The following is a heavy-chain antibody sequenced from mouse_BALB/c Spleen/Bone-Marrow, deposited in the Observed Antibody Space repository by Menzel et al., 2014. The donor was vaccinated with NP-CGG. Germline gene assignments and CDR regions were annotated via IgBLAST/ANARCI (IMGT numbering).Heavy chain of an antibody. CDR2: ILPGSGST. J-gene: IGHJ3*01. Sequence: QVQLQPSGAELMKPGASVKISCKATGYTFSSYWIEWVKQRPGHGLEWIGEILPGSGSTNYNEKFKGKATFTADTSSNTAYMQLSSLTSEDSAVYYCARRGYDGAYWGQGTLVTVSA. V-gene: IGHV1-9*01. CDR3: ARRGYDGAY. CDR1: GYTFSSYW. D-gene: IGHD2-14*01.